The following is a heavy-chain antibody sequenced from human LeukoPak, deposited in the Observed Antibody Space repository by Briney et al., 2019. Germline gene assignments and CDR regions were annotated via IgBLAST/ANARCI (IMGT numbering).Heavy chain of an antibody. Sequence: ASVKVSCKASGYTFTTYAMHWVRQAPGQRLEWMGWINAGNGNTKYSQTFQGRVTITRDTSASTAYMELSSLRPEDTAVYYCARGAPAPLSSGSYYTGYYFYYWGQGPLVTVSS. J-gene: IGHJ4*02. CDR1: GYTFTTYA. CDR3: ARGAPAPLSSGSYYTGYYFYY. D-gene: IGHD3-10*01. V-gene: IGHV1-3*01. CDR2: INAGNGNT.